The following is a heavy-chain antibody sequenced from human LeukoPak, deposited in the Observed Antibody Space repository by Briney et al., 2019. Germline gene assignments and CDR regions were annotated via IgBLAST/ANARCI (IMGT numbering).Heavy chain of an antibody. CDR2: INSDGSFT. D-gene: IGHD1-14*01. CDR3: ARQVNLSFDY. Sequence: PGGSLRLSCAASGFTFSTYWMHWVRQAPGKGLVWVSLINSDGSFTNYADSVKGRFTISRDNAKNTLFLQMNSLTAEETAVYYCARQVNLSFDYWGQGTLATVSS. CDR1: GFTFSTYW. V-gene: IGHV3-74*01. J-gene: IGHJ4*02.